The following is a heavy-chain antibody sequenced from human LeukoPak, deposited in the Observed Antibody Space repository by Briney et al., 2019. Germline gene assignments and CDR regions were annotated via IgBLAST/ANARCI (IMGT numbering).Heavy chain of an antibody. D-gene: IGHD3-16*02. V-gene: IGHV3-11*01. CDR3: ARVRVSHRWGGVIAVGDYFDY. CDR2: ISSSGSTI. J-gene: IGHJ4*02. CDR1: GFTFSDYY. Sequence: AGGSLRLSCAASGFTFSDYYMSRIRQAPGKGLEWVSYISSSGSTIYYADSVKGRFTISRDNAKNSLYLQMNSLRAEDTAVYYCARVRVSHRWGGVIAVGDYFDYWGQGTLVTVSS.